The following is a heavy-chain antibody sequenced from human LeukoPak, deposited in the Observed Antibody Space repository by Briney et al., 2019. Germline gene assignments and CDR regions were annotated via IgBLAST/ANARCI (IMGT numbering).Heavy chain of an antibody. D-gene: IGHD3-9*01. J-gene: IGHJ6*02. V-gene: IGHV3-23*01. CDR2: ISGSGGST. CDR3: AREKSHYYDILTGYYYGMDV. CDR1: GFTFSSYA. Sequence: QPGGSLRLSCAASGFTFSSYAMSWVRQAPGKGLEWVSAISGSGGSTYYADSVKGRFTISRDNSKNTLYLQMNSLRAEDTAVYYCAREKSHYYDILTGYYYGMDVWGQGTTVTVS.